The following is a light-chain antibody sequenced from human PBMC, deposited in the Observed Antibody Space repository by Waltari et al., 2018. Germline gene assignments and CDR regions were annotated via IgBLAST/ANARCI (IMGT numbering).Light chain of an antibody. Sequence: QSALTQPASVSGSPGQSITISCTGTSSDVGGYNYVSWYQQHPGKAPKLMIYDVSKRPSGVSNRFSGSTSGNTASLTISGLQAEDEADYYCCSYAGSSTYVVFGGGTKLTVL. CDR3: CSYAGSSTYVV. V-gene: IGLV2-23*02. CDR1: SSDVGGYNY. CDR2: DVS. J-gene: IGLJ2*01.